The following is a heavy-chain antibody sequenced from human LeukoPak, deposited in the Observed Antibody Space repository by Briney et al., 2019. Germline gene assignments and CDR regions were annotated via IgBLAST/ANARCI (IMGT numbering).Heavy chain of an antibody. CDR1: GGSISSYY. D-gene: IGHD3-16*01. CDR3: ARGTADITFWAWFDP. V-gene: IGHV4-59*08. CDR2: IYYSGST. J-gene: IGHJ5*02. Sequence: SETLSLTCTVSGGSISSYYWSWIRQPPGKGLEWIGYIYYSGSTYYNPSLKSRVTISVDTSKNQFSLKLSSVTAADTAVYYCARGTADITFWAWFDPWGQGTLVTVSS.